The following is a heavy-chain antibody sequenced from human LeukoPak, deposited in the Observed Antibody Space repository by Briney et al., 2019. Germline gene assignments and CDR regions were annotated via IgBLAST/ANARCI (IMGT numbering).Heavy chain of an antibody. J-gene: IGHJ4*02. CDR1: GYSISSNYY. D-gene: IGHD4-17*01. CDR3: ARVSARGGYGDDYFDY. V-gene: IGHV4-38-2*02. Sequence: SETLSLTCTVSGYSISSNYYWGWIRQPPGKGLEWIGSIHHSERAYYNPSLKSRVTISVDPSKSHFSLRVMSVTAAETAVYFCARVSARGGYGDDYFDYWGQGTLVTVSS. CDR2: IHHSERA.